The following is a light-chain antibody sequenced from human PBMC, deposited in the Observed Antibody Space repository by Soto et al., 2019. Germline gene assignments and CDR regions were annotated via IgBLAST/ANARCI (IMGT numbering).Light chain of an antibody. CDR3: QQYDSSLT. J-gene: IGKJ5*01. V-gene: IGKV3-20*01. CDR2: GAS. CDR1: QSVSSSY. Sequence: EIVLTQSPGTLSLSPGKRATLSCRASQSVSSSYLAWYQQKPGQAPRLLIYGASSRATGIPDRFSGSGSGTDFTLTISRLEPEDFAVYYCQQYDSSLTFGQGTRLEIK.